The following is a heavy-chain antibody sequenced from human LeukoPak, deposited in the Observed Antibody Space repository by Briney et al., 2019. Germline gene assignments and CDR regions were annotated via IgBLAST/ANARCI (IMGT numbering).Heavy chain of an antibody. Sequence: SETLSLTCTVSGGSISSGSYYWSWIRQPAGKGLEWIGRIYTSGSTNYNPSLKSRVTISVDTSKNQFSLKLSSVTAADTAVYYCARVVGSGSYQDHFDYWGQGTLVTVSS. CDR3: ARVVGSGSYQDHFDY. V-gene: IGHV4-61*02. CDR2: IYTSGST. CDR1: GGSISSGSYY. J-gene: IGHJ4*02. D-gene: IGHD1-26*01.